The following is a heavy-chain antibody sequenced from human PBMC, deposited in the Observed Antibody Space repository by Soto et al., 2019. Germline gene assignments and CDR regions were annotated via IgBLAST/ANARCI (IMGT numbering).Heavy chain of an antibody. D-gene: IGHD5-12*01. V-gene: IGHV1-18*01. J-gene: IGHJ6*02. CDR1: GYTFTSYG. Sequence: ASVKVSCKASGYTFTSYGISWVRQAPGQGLAGMGWISAYNGNTNYAQKLQGRVTMTTDTSTGTAYMELRSLRSDDTAVYYCARRRDGYNVGYYYYGMDVWGQGTTVTV. CDR2: ISAYNGNT. CDR3: ARRRDGYNVGYYYYGMDV.